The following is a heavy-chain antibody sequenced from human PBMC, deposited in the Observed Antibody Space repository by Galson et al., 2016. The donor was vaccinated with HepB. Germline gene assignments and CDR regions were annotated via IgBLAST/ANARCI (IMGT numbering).Heavy chain of an antibody. D-gene: IGHD3-16*01. CDR3: ARQSIQWGYADY. Sequence: ETLSLTCTVSGDSIISSSYYWGVIRQPPGKGLEWISTVHYTGSTYHNPFLRSRLTISVDTSKNRFSLRLNSVTATDTAVYFCARQSIQWGYADYWGQGTLVTVSS. V-gene: IGHV4-39*01. J-gene: IGHJ4*02. CDR2: VHYTGST. CDR1: GDSIISSSYY.